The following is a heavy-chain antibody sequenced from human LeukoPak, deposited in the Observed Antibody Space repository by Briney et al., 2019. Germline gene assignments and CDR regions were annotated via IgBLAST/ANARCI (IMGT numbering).Heavy chain of an antibody. CDR1: GFTFSSYG. D-gene: IGHD2-2*01. V-gene: IGHV3-30*02. J-gene: IGHJ4*02. CDR2: IRYDGSNK. Sequence: PGGSLRLSXAASGFTFSSYGMHWVGQAPGKGREWVAFIRYDGSNKYYADSVKGRSTISRDNSKNTLYLQMNSLRAEDTVVYYCAKLVVPNHYWGQGTLVTVSS. CDR3: AKLVVPNHY.